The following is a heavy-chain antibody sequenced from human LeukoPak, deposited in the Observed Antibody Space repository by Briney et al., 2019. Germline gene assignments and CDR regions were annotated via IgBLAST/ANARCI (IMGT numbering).Heavy chain of an antibody. J-gene: IGHJ6*02. CDR3: ARDLGTPDYYYYGMDV. V-gene: IGHV3-30-3*01. Sequence: QPGRSLRLSCAASGFTFSSYAMHWVRQAPGKGLEWVAVISYDGSNKYYADSVKGRFTISRDNSKNTLYLQMNSLRAEDTAVYYCARDLGTPDYYYYGMDVWGRGTTVTVSS. D-gene: IGHD7-27*01. CDR1: GFTFSSYA. CDR2: ISYDGSNK.